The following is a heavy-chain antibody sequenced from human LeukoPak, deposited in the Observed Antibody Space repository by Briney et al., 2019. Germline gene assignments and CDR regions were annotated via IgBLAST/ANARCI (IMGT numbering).Heavy chain of an antibody. D-gene: IGHD6-6*01. V-gene: IGHV4-34*01. CDR2: INHSGST. CDR3: ARARSIAARPARRRYNWFDP. J-gene: IGHJ5*02. Sequence: SETLSLTCAVYGVSFSGNYWSWIRQPPGKGLEWIGEINHSGSTNYNPSLKSRVTISVDTSKNQFSLKLSSVTAADTAVYYCARARSIAARPARRRYNWFDPWGQGTLVTVSS. CDR1: GVSFSGNY.